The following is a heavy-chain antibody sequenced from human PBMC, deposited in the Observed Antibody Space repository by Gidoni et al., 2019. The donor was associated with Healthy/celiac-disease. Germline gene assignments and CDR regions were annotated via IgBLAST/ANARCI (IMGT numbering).Heavy chain of an antibody. J-gene: IGHJ4*02. Sequence: EVQLLESGGGLVQPGGSLRLSCAASRFTFSSYAMSWVRQAPGKGLEWVSATSGSGGSTYYADSVKGRFTISRDNSKNTLYLQMNSLRAEDTAVYYCAKHPSVAGYFDYWGQGTLVTVSS. V-gene: IGHV3-23*01. CDR1: RFTFSSYA. D-gene: IGHD6-19*01. CDR3: AKHPSVAGYFDY. CDR2: TSGSGGST.